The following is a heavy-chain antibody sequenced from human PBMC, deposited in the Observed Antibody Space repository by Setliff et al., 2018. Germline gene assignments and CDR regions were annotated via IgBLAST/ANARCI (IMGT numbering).Heavy chain of an antibody. J-gene: IGHJ6*03. D-gene: IGHD2-21*01. V-gene: IGHV4-38-2*01. CDR1: GFSISSGYY. Sequence: SETLSLTCAVSGFSISSGYYWGWIRQPPGKGLEWIVNINHSGSTNYNPSLKSRVTMSVDTSMNQFSLKLTSVTAADTAVYYCARGLEGEDYFYYMDVWGKGNTVTVSS. CDR2: INHSGST. CDR3: ARGLEGEDYFYYMDV.